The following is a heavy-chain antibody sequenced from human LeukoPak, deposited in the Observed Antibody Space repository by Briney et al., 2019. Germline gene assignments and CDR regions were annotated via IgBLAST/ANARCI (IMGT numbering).Heavy chain of an antibody. V-gene: IGHV3-23*01. CDR2: ISGSGGNT. Sequence: PGGSLRLSCAASGFTFSTYAMTWVRQAPGKGLEWVSSISGSGGNTYYADSVKGRFTISRDNAKNSLFLQMNSLRAEDTAVYYCAREGWLHQAYYFDYWGQGTLVTVSS. CDR1: GFTFSTYA. D-gene: IGHD5-24*01. CDR3: AREGWLHQAYYFDY. J-gene: IGHJ4*02.